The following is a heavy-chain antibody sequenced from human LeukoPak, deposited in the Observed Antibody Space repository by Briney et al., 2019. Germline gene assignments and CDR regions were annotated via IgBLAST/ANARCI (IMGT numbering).Heavy chain of an antibody. Sequence: GGSLKLSCAASGFTFSNYAMTWVRQAPGKGLEWVSVVSGSGDNTNYADSVKGRFTISRDNSKNTLFLQMNSLRTEDTAVYFCARWGNDYSQFDSWGQGTLVTVS. CDR3: ARWGNDYSQFDS. J-gene: IGHJ4*02. V-gene: IGHV3-23*01. D-gene: IGHD4-11*01. CDR1: GFTFSNYA. CDR2: VSGSGDNT.